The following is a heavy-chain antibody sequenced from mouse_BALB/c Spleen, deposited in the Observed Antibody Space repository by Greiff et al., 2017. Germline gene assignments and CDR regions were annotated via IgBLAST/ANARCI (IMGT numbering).Heavy chain of an antibody. D-gene: IGHD2-14*01. V-gene: IGHV10-1*02. CDR3: VRHGEWYDGYYYAMDY. CDR2: IRSKSNNYAT. CDR1: GFTFNTYA. J-gene: IGHJ4*01. Sequence: EVKVVESGGGLVQPKGSLKLSCAASGFTFNTYAMNWVRQAPGKGLEWVARIRSKSNNYATYYADSVKDRFTISRDDSQSMLYLQMNNLKTEDTAMYYCVRHGEWYDGYYYAMDYWGQGTSVTVSS.